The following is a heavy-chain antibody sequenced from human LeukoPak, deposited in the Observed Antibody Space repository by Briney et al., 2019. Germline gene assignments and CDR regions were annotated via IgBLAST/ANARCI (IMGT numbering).Heavy chain of an antibody. J-gene: IGHJ4*02. CDR2: IYYSGST. CDR3: ARGGVVVPAAIDY. CDR1: GGSISSYY. V-gene: IGHV4-59*01. D-gene: IGHD2-2*01. Sequence: SETLSLTCTVSGGSISSYYWSWIRQPPGKGLEWIGYIYYSGSTNYNPSLKSRVTILVDTSKNQFSLKLSSVTAADTAVYYCARGGVVVPAAIDYWGQGTLVTVSS.